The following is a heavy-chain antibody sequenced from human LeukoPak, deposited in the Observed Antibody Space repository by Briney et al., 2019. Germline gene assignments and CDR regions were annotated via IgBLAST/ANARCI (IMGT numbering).Heavy chain of an antibody. V-gene: IGHV1-18*01. CDR3: ARDQGYSSGSYYFDY. CDR2: ISAYNGNT. CDR1: GYTFTSYG. Sequence: ASVKVSCKASGYTFTSYGISWVRQAPGQGLEWMGWISAYNGNTNYAQKLQGRVTMTTDTSTSTAYMELRSLRSDDTAVYHCARDQGYSSGSYYFDYWGQGTLVIVSS. J-gene: IGHJ4*02. D-gene: IGHD6-19*01.